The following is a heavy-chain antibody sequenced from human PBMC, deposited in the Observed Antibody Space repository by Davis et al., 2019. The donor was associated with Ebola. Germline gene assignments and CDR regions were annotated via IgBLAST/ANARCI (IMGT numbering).Heavy chain of an antibody. CDR1: GDSLSGFY. J-gene: IGHJ5*02. Sequence: GSLRLSCSVSGDSLSGFYWSWIRQPPGKGLEWIGYIYYTGRVEYNPPLQSRVTISIATSESRFSLKLTSVTPADTAVYYCARGGQGVGAGRWLDPWGQGNLVIVSS. V-gene: IGHV4-59*01. CDR2: IYYTGRV. CDR3: ARGGQGVGAGRWLDP. D-gene: IGHD1-26*01.